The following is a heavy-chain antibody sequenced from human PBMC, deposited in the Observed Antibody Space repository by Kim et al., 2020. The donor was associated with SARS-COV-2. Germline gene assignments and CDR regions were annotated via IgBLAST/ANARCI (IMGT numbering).Heavy chain of an antibody. V-gene: IGHV3-74*01. Sequence: YAAAGKGRFTTSRDNAKNTLYLQMNSLRAEDTAVYYCARSGVQGALDIWGQGTMVTVSS. J-gene: IGHJ3*02. D-gene: IGHD2-8*01. CDR3: ARSGVQGALDI.